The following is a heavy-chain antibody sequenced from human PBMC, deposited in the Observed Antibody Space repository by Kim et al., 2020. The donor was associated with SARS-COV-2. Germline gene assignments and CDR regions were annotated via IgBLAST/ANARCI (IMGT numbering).Heavy chain of an antibody. CDR3: ATRLVGAPLDY. Sequence: GGSLRLSCAASGIIFNTYSMNWVRQAPGKGLEWVSSISRDSSYIFYANSVRGRFTISRDNAKNSLYLQMDSLGGDDTAIYYCATRLVGAPLDYWGRGALVTVSS. D-gene: IGHD2-15*01. V-gene: IGHV3-21*06. CDR2: ISRDSSYI. J-gene: IGHJ4*02. CDR1: GIIFNTYS.